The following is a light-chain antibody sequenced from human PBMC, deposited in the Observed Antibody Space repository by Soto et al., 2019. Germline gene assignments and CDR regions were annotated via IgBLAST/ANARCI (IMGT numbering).Light chain of an antibody. V-gene: IGKV4-1*01. J-gene: IGKJ4*01. CDR2: WAS. Sequence: DFVMTQSPDSLAVSLGERATINCKSSRSVLSSSSNKNFLAWFQQRPGQPPKLLIYWASTRESGVPDRLSGSGSGKDFTLTISSLQAEDVAVCFCQQYYAAPLTFGGGTKVEIK. CDR1: RSVLSSSSNKNF. CDR3: QQYYAAPLT.